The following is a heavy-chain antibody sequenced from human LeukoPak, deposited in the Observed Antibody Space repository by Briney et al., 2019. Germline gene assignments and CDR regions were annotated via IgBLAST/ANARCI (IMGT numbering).Heavy chain of an antibody. CDR1: GFTFSSYA. CDR2: ISGSGGST. D-gene: IGHD3-10*01. J-gene: IGHJ4*02. V-gene: IGHV3-23*01. Sequence: GGSLPHLCAASGFTFSSYAMSWVGQAPGKGLEWVSAISGSGGSTYYADSVKGRFTISRDNSKNTLCLQMNSLRAEDTAVYYCAKDLDRKGVATWDYWGQGTLVTVSS. CDR3: AKDLDRKGVATWDY.